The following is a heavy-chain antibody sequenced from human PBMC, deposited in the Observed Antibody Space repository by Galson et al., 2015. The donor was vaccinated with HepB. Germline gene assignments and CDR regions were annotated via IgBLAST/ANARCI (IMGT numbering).Heavy chain of an antibody. V-gene: IGHV3-23*01. Sequence: SLRLSCAASGFTFSSYAMSWVRQAPGKGLEWVSAISGSGGSTYYADSVKGRFTISRDNSKNTLYLQMNSLRAEDTAVYYCAKVDLSSASGVVRGVNPLDYWGQGTLVTVSS. CDR2: ISGSGGST. CDR3: AKVDLSSASGVVRGVNPLDY. CDR1: GFTFSSYA. J-gene: IGHJ4*02. D-gene: IGHD3-10*01.